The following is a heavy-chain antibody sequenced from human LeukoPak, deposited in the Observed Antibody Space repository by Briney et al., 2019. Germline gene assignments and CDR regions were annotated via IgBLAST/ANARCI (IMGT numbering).Heavy chain of an antibody. CDR2: IRYDGNNK. Sequence: PGGSLRLSCKTSGFTLSTYGMYWVRQAPGKGLEWVAFIRYDGNNKYYADSVQGRFTISTDNSKKTLYLQLNSLRVEDTAVYYCAKARRRYSSSWGGVDYWGQGTLVTVSS. V-gene: IGHV3-30*02. CDR1: GFTLSTYG. D-gene: IGHD6-13*01. CDR3: AKARRRYSSSWGGVDY. J-gene: IGHJ4*02.